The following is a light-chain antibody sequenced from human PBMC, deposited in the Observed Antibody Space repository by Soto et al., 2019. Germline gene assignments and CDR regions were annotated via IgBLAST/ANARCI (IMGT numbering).Light chain of an antibody. V-gene: IGKV1-39*01. CDR3: QQSYSTPLT. CDR2: AAS. J-gene: IGKJ4*01. Sequence: DIQMTQSPSSLSASVGDRVTITCRASQSISSYLNWYQQKPGKAPKLLIYAASSLQSGVASRFSGSGSRTDFTLTISSLQPEDFATYYFQQSYSTPLTFGGGTKVEIK. CDR1: QSISSY.